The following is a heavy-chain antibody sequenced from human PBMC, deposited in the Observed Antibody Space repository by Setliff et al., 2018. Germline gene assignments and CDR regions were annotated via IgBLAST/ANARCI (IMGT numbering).Heavy chain of an antibody. CDR2: ISGSSSNFI. J-gene: IGHJ4*02. CDR3: AKNPSRVYATRFDY. Sequence: GGSLRLSCAASGFTFSASTMNWVRQAPGKGLEWVSSISGSSSNFIYYADSVKGRFTISRDNAKNSLFLQMDNLRAEDPAVYYCAKNPSRVYATRFDYWGQGTLVTSPQ. V-gene: IGHV3-21*04. CDR1: GFTFSAST. D-gene: IGHD2-8*01.